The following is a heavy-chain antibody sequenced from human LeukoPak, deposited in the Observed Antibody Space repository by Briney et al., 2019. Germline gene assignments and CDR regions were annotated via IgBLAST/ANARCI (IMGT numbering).Heavy chain of an antibody. CDR3: AKAPEQWLVLFDY. J-gene: IGHJ4*02. CDR1: GFTFSSYS. CDR2: ISGSGCST. D-gene: IGHD6-19*01. Sequence: GGSLRLSCAASGFTFSSYSMSWVRQAPGKGLEWVSAISGSGCSTYYADSVKGRFTISRDNYQNTLYLQTNSLRAEDRAVYYCAKAPEQWLVLFDYWGQGTLVTVSS. V-gene: IGHV3-23*01.